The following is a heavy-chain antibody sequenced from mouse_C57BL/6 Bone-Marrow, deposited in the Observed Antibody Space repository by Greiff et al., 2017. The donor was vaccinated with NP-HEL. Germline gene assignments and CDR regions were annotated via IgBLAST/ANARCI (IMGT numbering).Heavy chain of an antibody. CDR3: ARDKVTSWFAY. D-gene: IGHD2-2*01. Sequence: EVKLVESGGGLVKPGGSLKLSCAASGFTFSSYAMSWVRQTPEKRLEWVATISDGGSYTYYPDNVKGRFTISRDNAKNNLYLQMSHLKSEDTAMYYCARDKVTSWFAYWGQGTLVTVSA. V-gene: IGHV5-4*01. J-gene: IGHJ3*01. CDR1: GFTFSSYA. CDR2: ISDGGSYT.